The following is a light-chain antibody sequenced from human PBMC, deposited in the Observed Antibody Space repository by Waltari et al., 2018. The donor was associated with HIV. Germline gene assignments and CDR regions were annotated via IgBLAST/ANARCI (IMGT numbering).Light chain of an antibody. J-gene: IGLJ2*01. CDR2: DVT. CDR1: SSDVGGYNY. V-gene: IGLV2-23*02. CDR3: CSYAGSSTFAV. Sequence: QSALTQPASVSGSPGQSITISCTGTSSDVGGYNYVSWYQQHPGNAPKLMIYDVTKRHSGVSSRCSGSESGNTASLTICGLQAEDEADYYCCSYAGSSTFAVFGGGTKLTVL.